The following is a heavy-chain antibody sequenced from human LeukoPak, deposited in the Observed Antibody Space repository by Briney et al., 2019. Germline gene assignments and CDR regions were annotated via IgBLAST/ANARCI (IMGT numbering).Heavy chain of an antibody. CDR2: ISSSSSYI. J-gene: IGHJ6*02. V-gene: IGHV3-21*01. CDR1: GFTFSSYS. CDR3: ARDPLELRLVHYYYGMDV. Sequence: GGSLRLSCAAPGFTFSSYSMNRVRQAPGKGLEWVSSISSSSSYIYYADSVKGRFTISRDNAKNSLYLQMNSLRAEDTAVYYCARDPLELRLVHYYYGMDVWGQGTTVTVSS. D-gene: IGHD1-7*01.